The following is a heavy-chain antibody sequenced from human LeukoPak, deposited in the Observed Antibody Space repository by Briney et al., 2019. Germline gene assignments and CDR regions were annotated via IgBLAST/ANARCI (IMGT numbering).Heavy chain of an antibody. D-gene: IGHD4-17*01. CDR3: ARILRTVTGSGYGMDV. Sequence: SGPALVKPTQTLTLTCTFSGFSLSTSGVCVSWIRQPPGKALEWLARIDWDDDKYYSTSLKTRLTISKDTSKNQVVLTMTNMDPVDAATYYCARILRTVTGSGYGMDVWGQGTTVTVSS. CDR1: GFSLSTSGVC. V-gene: IGHV2-70*11. CDR2: IDWDDDK. J-gene: IGHJ6*02.